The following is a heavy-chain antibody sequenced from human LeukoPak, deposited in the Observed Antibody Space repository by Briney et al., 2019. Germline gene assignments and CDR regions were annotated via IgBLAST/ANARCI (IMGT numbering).Heavy chain of an antibody. J-gene: IGHJ3*02. CDR2: ISAYNGNT. Sequence: GASVKVSCKASGYTFTSYGISWVRQAPGQGLEWMGWISAYNGNTNYAQKLQGRVTMTTDTSTSTAYMELGSLRSNDTPVYYCARGFSRIGSGYYEPSQQAAFDIWGQGTMVTVSS. V-gene: IGHV1-18*01. CDR1: GYTFTSYG. CDR3: ARGFSRIGSGYYEPSQQAAFDI. D-gene: IGHD3-3*01.